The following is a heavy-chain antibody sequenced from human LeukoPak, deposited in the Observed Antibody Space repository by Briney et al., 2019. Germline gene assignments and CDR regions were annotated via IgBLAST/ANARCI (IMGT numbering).Heavy chain of an antibody. D-gene: IGHD3-10*01. J-gene: IGHJ5*02. V-gene: IGHV1-2*06. CDR3: ARDWASGSYPAGGSDP. CDR2: INPNSGGT. CDR1: GYTFTGYY. Sequence: ASVKVSCKASGYTFTGYYMHWVRQAPGQGLEWMGRINPNSGGTNYAQKFQGRVTMTRDTSISTAYMELSRLRSDDTAVYYCARDWASGSYPAGGSDPWGQGTLVTVSS.